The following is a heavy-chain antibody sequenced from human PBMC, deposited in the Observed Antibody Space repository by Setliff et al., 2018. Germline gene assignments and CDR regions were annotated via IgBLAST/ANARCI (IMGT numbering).Heavy chain of an antibody. CDR1: GFTFSTYS. V-gene: IGHV3-23*01. CDR3: AKGFQGKNVGTFDS. CDR2: ISATGSNT. Sequence: GGSLRLSCAASGFTFSTYSMSWVRQAPGRGLEWVSGISATGSNTYYADSVKGRFTISRDNAENTLLLKMSSLRADDTAVYYCAKGFQGKNVGTFDSWGHGSLVTVSS. D-gene: IGHD1-7*01. J-gene: IGHJ4*01.